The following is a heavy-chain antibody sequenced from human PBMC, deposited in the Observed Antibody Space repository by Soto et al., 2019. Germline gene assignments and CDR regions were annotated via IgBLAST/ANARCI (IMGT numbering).Heavy chain of an antibody. J-gene: IGHJ4*02. CDR3: AIGGRTAYFFDY. CDR1: GGSISRGGYY. CDR2: IYYSGST. Sequence: SETLSLMCSLPGGSISRGGYYSTCIRQHPEKGLEWIGYIYYSGSTYYKPSLKSRVTTSVDTSKIHFSLMLSSVTAADTDVYSSAIGGRTAYFFDYWGLGTLVTVSS. V-gene: IGHV4-31*03. D-gene: IGHD2-21*01.